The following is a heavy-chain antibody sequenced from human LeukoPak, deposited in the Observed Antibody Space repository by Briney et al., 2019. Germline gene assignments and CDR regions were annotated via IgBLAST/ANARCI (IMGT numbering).Heavy chain of an antibody. Sequence: GGSLRLSCAASGFTFSSYAMHWVRQAPGKGLEWVSVIYSGGSTYYADSVKGRFTISRDNSKNTLHLQMNSLRAEDTAVYYCARDPGIFDYYGSGSYYNWGQGTLVTVSS. D-gene: IGHD3-10*01. CDR3: ARDPGIFDYYGSGSYYN. CDR2: IYSGGST. V-gene: IGHV3-53*01. CDR1: GFTFSSYA. J-gene: IGHJ4*02.